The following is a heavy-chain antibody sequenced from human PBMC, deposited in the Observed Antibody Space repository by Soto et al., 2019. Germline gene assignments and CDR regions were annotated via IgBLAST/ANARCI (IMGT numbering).Heavy chain of an antibody. CDR1: GYIFASYG. CDR3: GRSVGLSYGMDV. Sequence: VKVSCKASGYIFASYGISWVRQAPGQGLEWMGWISAYNGNANYAQKLQGRVTMSTDTSTSTAYMELRSLRSDDTAVYYCGRSVGLSYGMDVWGQGTTVTAP. V-gene: IGHV1-18*01. CDR2: ISAYNGNA. J-gene: IGHJ6*02. D-gene: IGHD1-26*01.